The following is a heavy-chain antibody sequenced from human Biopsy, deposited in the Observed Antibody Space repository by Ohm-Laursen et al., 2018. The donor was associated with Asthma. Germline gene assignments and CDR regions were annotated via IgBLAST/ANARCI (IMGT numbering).Heavy chain of an antibody. J-gene: IGHJ6*02. V-gene: IGHV3-48*02. D-gene: IGHD2-21*02. CDR1: GFTFSSYS. CDR2: ISSSSSTI. Sequence: SLRLSCAASGFTFSSYSMNWVRLAPGKGLEWVSYISSSSSTIYYADSVKGRYTISRDNAKNSLYLQMNSLGDEDTAVYYCARDAGYCGGDCYSLLEYYYYYYGMDVWGQGTTVTVSS. CDR3: ARDAGYCGGDCYSLLEYYYYYYGMDV.